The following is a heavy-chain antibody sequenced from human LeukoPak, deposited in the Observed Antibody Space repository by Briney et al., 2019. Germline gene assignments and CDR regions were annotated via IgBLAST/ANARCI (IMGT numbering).Heavy chain of an antibody. CDR2: TYYRSEWYN. J-gene: IGHJ4*02. V-gene: IGHV6-1*01. D-gene: IGHD6-13*01. CDR3: ARSYSSSWYWESPFDY. CDR1: GDSVSSNSAA. Sequence: SQTLSLTCAISGDSVSSNSAAWNWIRQSPSRGLEWLGRTYYRSEWYNDYAVSVKSRITINPDTSKNHFSLQLNSVTPEDTAVYYCARSYSSSWYWESPFDYWGQGTLVTVSS.